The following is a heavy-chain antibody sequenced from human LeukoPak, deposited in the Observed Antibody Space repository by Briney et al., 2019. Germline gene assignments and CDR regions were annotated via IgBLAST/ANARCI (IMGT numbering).Heavy chain of an antibody. J-gene: IGHJ6*02. D-gene: IGHD4-17*01. CDR2: ISWNSGSI. CDR3: AKDIGPGGDYVFHYGVDV. Sequence: PGGSLRLSCAASGFTFDDYAMHWVRQAPGKGLEWVSGISWNSGSIGYADSVKGRFTISRDNAKNSLYLQMNSLRAEDTALYYCAKDIGPGGDYVFHYGVDVWGQGTTVTVSS. CDR1: GFTFDDYA. V-gene: IGHV3-9*01.